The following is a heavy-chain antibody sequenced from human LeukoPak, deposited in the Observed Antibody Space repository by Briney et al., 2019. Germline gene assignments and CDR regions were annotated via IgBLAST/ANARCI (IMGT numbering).Heavy chain of an antibody. CDR1: GYTFTSYG. D-gene: IGHD7-27*01. J-gene: IGHJ6*03. CDR3: ARAEKPNWGNYYYYCMDV. CDR2: ISAYNGNT. V-gene: IGHV1-18*01. Sequence: ASVKVSCRASGYTFTSYGISWVRQAPGQGLEWMGWISAYNGNTNFAQKLQDRVTMTTDTSTSTAYMELRSLRSDDTAVYYCARAEKPNWGNYYYYCMDVWGKGTTVTVSS.